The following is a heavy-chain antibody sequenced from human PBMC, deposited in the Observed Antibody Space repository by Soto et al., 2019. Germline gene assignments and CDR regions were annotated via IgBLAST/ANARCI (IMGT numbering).Heavy chain of an antibody. CDR3: EKVAQGDPLISDYGMDV. V-gene: IGHV3-30*18. D-gene: IGHD2-21*02. CDR1: GFPFSSYG. J-gene: IGHJ6*02. Sequence: GGSLRLSCAASGFPFSSYGLHWVWQGPGPGREWVEVISYDGSIKYYSDSVKGRFTVSRDNSKNTLYLQMNTRRADDTAVYYCEKVAQGDPLISDYGMDVWGQGTTVTVSS. CDR2: ISYDGSIK.